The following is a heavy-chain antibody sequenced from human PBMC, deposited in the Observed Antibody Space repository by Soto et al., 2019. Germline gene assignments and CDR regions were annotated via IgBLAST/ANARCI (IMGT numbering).Heavy chain of an antibody. V-gene: IGHV3-33*01. CDR3: ARDKEVGATNYYYYYGMDV. J-gene: IGHJ6*02. Sequence: GGSLRLSCAASGFTFSSYGMHWVRQAPGKGLEWVAVIWYDGSNKYYADSVKGRFTISRDNSKNTLYLQMNSLRAEDTAVYYCARDKEVGATNYYYYYGMDVWGQGTTVTVSS. D-gene: IGHD1-26*01. CDR1: GFTFSSYG. CDR2: IWYDGSNK.